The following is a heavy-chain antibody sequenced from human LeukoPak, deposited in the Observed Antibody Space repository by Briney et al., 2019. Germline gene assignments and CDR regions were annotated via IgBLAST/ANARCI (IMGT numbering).Heavy chain of an antibody. Sequence: GASVKVSCKASGFTFTSSAMQWVRQARGQRLEWIGWIVVGGGNTNYAQKFQERVTITRDMSTSTAYMELSSLRSEDTAVYYCAARSLTYYYGMDVWGQGTTVTVSS. V-gene: IGHV1-58*02. CDR3: AARSLTYYYGMDV. J-gene: IGHJ6*02. CDR2: IVVGGGNT. CDR1: GFTFTSSA.